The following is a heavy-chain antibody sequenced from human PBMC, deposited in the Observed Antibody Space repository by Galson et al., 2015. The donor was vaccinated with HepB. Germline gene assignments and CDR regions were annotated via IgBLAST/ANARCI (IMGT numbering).Heavy chain of an antibody. J-gene: IGHJ4*02. CDR2: ISSSSSYI. D-gene: IGHD2-2*01. CDR3: ASLVPAAILRGTGQDDY. V-gene: IGHV3-21*01. Sequence: SLRLSCAASGFTFSSYSMNWVRQAPGKGLEWVSSISSSSSYIYYADSVKGRFTISRDNAKNSLYLQMNSLRAEDTAVYYCASLVPAAILRGTGQDDYWGQGTLVTVSS. CDR1: GFTFSSYS.